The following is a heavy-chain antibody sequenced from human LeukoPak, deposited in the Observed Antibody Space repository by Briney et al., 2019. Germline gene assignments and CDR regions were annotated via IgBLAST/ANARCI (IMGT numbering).Heavy chain of an antibody. J-gene: IGHJ3*02. CDR1: GGSISSYY. CDR3: ARFRAYYDILTGYFLNDAFDI. D-gene: IGHD3-9*01. CDR2: IYYSGST. Sequence: SETLSLTCTVSGGSISSYYWSWIRQPPGKGLEWIGYIYYSGSTNYNPSLKSRVTISVDTSKNQFSLKLSSVTAADTAVYYCARFRAYYDILTGYFLNDAFDIWGQGTMVTVSS. V-gene: IGHV4-59*01.